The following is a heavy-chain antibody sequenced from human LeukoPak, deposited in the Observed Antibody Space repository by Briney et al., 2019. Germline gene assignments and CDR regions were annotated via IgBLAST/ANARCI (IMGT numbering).Heavy chain of an antibody. D-gene: IGHD3-16*01. CDR2: IYYIGST. Sequence: SETLSLTCTVSGDSISSGGYYWSWIRQHPRKGLEWIGYIYYIGSTSYNPSLKSRVIISVDTSKNQFSLKLSSVTAADTAVYYCARRGRSDKVLDYWGQGTLVTVSS. CDR1: GDSISSGGYY. J-gene: IGHJ4*02. V-gene: IGHV4-31*03. CDR3: ARRGRSDKVLDY.